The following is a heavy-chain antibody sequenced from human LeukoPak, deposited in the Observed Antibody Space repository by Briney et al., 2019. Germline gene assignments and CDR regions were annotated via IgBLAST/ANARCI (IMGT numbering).Heavy chain of an antibody. CDR3: ARARAETYYYDSSSYYYSWFDP. V-gene: IGHV4-4*07. D-gene: IGHD3-22*01. CDR2: IYTSGST. J-gene: IGHJ5*02. Sequence: SETLSLTCTVSGGSISSYYWSWIRQPAGKGLEWIGRIYTSGSTNYNPSLKSRVTMSVDTSKNQFSLKLSSVTAADTAVYYCARARAETYYYDSSSYYYSWFDPWGQGTLVTVSS. CDR1: GGSISSYY.